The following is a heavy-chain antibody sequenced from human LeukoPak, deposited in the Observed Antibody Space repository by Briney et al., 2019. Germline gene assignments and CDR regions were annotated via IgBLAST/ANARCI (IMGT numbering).Heavy chain of an antibody. CDR3: ARVPYSSGWYFDY. D-gene: IGHD6-19*01. CDR1: GFTVSSNY. J-gene: IGHJ4*02. Sequence: PGGSLRLSCAASGFTVSSNYMSRVRQVPGKGLEWVSVIYSGGSTYYADSVKGRFTISRDNSKNTLYLQMNRLRGEDTAVYYCARVPYSSGWYFDYWGQGTLVTVSS. CDR2: IYSGGST. V-gene: IGHV3-53*01.